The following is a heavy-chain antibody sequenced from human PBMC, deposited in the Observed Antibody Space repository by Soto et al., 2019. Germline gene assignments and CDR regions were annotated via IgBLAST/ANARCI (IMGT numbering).Heavy chain of an antibody. V-gene: IGHV3-23*01. CDR1: GFTFSSYA. Sequence: PGGSLRLSCAASGFTFSSYAMSWVRQAPGKGLEWVSAISGSGGSTYYADSVKGRFTISRDNSKNTLYLQMNSLRAEDTAVYYCAKAGIVATTISYYYYGMDVWGQGTTVTVSS. J-gene: IGHJ6*02. D-gene: IGHD5-12*01. CDR2: ISGSGGST. CDR3: AKAGIVATTISYYYYGMDV.